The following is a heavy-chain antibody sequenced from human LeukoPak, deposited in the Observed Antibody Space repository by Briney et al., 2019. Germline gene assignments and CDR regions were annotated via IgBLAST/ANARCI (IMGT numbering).Heavy chain of an antibody. CDR3: ASSSDTAMAHDASDI. D-gene: IGHD5-18*01. CDR1: GYSFTSYW. Sequence: GESLKISCKGSGYSFTSYWIGWVRQMPGKGLEWMGIIYPGDFDTRYSPSFQGQVTISADKSISTAYLRWSSLKASDTAMYYCASSSDTAMAHDASDIWGQGTMVTVSS. V-gene: IGHV5-51*01. CDR2: IYPGDFDT. J-gene: IGHJ3*02.